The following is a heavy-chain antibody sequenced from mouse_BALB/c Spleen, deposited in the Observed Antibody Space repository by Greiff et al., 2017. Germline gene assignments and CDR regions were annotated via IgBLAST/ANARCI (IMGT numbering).Heavy chain of an antibody. CDR1: GFTFTDYY. J-gene: IGHJ4*01. Sequence: EVKLVESGGGLVQPGGSLRLSCATSGFTFTDYYMSWVRQPPGKALEWLGFIRNKANGYTTEYSASVKGRFTISRDNSQGILYLQMNTLRAEDSATYYCARDRGDYGKRLAMDYWGQGTSVTVSS. D-gene: IGHD2-1*01. V-gene: IGHV7-3*02. CDR2: IRNKANGYTT. CDR3: ARDRGDYGKRLAMDY.